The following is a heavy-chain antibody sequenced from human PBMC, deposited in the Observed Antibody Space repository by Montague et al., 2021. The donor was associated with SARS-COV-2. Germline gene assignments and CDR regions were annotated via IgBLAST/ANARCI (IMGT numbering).Heavy chain of an antibody. V-gene: IGHV4-34*01. Sequence: SETLSLTCAVHGGSFSTYSWNWIRQPLGKGLEWIGEIHHGGSTNYNPSLKSRVTISADTSKNQFSLKLTSVAAADTAVYYCARLGDGVVPSPILGVGPYYSYYYMGVWGKGTTVTVSS. J-gene: IGHJ6*03. D-gene: IGHD3-10*01. CDR3: ARLGDGVVPSPILGVGPYYSYYYMGV. CDR2: IHHGGST. CDR1: GGSFSTYS.